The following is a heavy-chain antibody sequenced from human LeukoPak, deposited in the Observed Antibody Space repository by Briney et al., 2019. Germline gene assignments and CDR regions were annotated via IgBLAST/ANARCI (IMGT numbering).Heavy chain of an antibody. Sequence: ASVKVSCKASGYTFTGYYMHWVRQAPGQGLEWMGWINPNSGGTNYAQKFQGRVTMTRDTSISTAYMELSRLRSDDTAVYYCARDPRRYYDSSGVVDYWGQGTLVTVSS. J-gene: IGHJ4*02. CDR3: ARDPRRYYDSSGVVDY. CDR1: GYTFTGYY. V-gene: IGHV1-2*02. CDR2: INPNSGGT. D-gene: IGHD3-22*01.